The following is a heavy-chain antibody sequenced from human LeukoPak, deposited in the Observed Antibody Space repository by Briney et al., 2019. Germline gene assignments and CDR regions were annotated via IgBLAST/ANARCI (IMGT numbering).Heavy chain of an antibody. CDR2: ISCSGGST. CDR1: GFTFSSYD. CDR3: AKEGELRYFDWLSAGGGAFDI. J-gene: IGHJ3*02. V-gene: IGHV3-23*01. D-gene: IGHD3-9*01. Sequence: GGSLRLSCAASGFTFSSYDMSWVRQAPGKGLEWVSAISCSGGSTYYADSVKGRFTNSRDNSKNTLYLQMNSLRAEDTAVYYCAKEGELRYFDWLSAGGGAFDIWGQGTMVTVSS.